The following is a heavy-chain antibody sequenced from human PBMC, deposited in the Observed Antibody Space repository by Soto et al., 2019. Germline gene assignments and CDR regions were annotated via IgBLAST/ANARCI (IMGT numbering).Heavy chain of an antibody. CDR3: ARGFNNYYGSGSYRSRRVYFDY. J-gene: IGHJ4*02. D-gene: IGHD3-10*01. Sequence: SETLSLTCAVSGGSFSGYYWSWIRQPPGKGLEWIGDINHSGSTNYNPSLKSRVTISVDTSKNQFSLKLSSVTAADTAVYYCARGFNNYYGSGSYRSRRVYFDYWGQGTLVTVSS. CDR1: GGSFSGYY. V-gene: IGHV4-34*01. CDR2: INHSGST.